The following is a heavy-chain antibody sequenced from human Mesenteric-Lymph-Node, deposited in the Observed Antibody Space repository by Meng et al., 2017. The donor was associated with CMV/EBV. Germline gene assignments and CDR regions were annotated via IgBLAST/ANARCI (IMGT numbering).Heavy chain of an antibody. CDR2: VHHSGTT. CDR1: GDSISNSTYY. D-gene: IGHD3-22*01. CDR3: ARRGNYDSDYSEY. Sequence: QLQLQESGPGLVKPSETLSLSCIVSGDSISNSTYYWTWIRQSPGKGLEWIGSVHHSGTTYYNPSLKGRLTISVDTSANLFSLRLTTVTAADTATYYCARRGNYDSDYSEYWGQGTLVTVSS. J-gene: IGHJ4*02. V-gene: IGHV4-39*01.